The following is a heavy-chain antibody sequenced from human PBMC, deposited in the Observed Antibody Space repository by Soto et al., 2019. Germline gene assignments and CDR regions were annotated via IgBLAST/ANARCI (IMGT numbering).Heavy chain of an antibody. CDR1: GDSISSRSYY. CDR2: IYYSGST. CDR3: ARANSSSPYYYYYGMDV. Sequence: SETLSLTCTVTGDSISSRSYYWGWIRQPPGKGLEWIGSIYYSGSTYNNPSLRSRVSMSIDTSKDQFSLKLKSVTAADTAVYYCARANSSSPYYYYYGMDVWGQGTTVTVSS. V-gene: IGHV4-39*01. J-gene: IGHJ6*02. D-gene: IGHD6-6*01.